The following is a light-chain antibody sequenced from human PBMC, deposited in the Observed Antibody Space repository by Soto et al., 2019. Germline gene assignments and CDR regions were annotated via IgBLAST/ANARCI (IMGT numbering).Light chain of an antibody. CDR3: AAWDTSLXGGV. Sequence: QSVLTQPPSVSAAPGQKVXISCSGSSSNIGSDFVSWYQQLPGTAPQLLIYVNNRRPSGIPDRFSGSKSATSATLGITGLQTGDEADYYCAAWDTSLXGGVFGGGTKVTVL. CDR2: VNN. CDR1: SSNIGSDF. J-gene: IGLJ3*02. V-gene: IGLV1-51*02.